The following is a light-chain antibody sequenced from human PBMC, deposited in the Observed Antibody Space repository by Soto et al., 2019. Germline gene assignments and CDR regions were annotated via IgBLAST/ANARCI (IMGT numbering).Light chain of an antibody. J-gene: IGKJ5*01. CDR2: VAS. CDR1: QSISNS. V-gene: IGKV3-11*01. Sequence: EIVLTQSPATLSLSPGERATLSCRASQSISNSLAWYQQKPGQAPRLLIYVASKRATGIPARFSGSGSGTDFTLTISSLEPEDSAVYYCQQRGEWPPGATFGQGTRLEVK. CDR3: QQRGEWPPGAT.